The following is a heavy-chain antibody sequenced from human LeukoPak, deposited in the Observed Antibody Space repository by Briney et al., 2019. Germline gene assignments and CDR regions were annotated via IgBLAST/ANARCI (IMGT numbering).Heavy chain of an antibody. V-gene: IGHV4-34*01. CDR1: GGSFSDYY. CDR3: ALKRGRHAFDI. Sequence: PSETLSLTCAVYGGSFSDYYWGWIRQPPGKGLEWIGEINHSGSTNYNPSLKSRVTISVDTSKNQFSLKLSSVTAADTAVYYCALKRGRHAFDIWGQGTMVTVSS. J-gene: IGHJ3*02. CDR2: INHSGST. D-gene: IGHD3-10*01.